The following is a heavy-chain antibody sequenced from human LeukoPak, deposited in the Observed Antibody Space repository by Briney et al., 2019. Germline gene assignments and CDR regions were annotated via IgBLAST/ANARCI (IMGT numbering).Heavy chain of an antibody. CDR1: GFSFSTNW. CDR3: AGLDQAALYGLSC. V-gene: IGHV3-7*01. Sequence: PGGSLRLSCVASGFSFSTNWMSWVRQAPGKGLEWVAMIKPYGGEIHYVDSVKGRFVISRDNAEKSIYLQMNSLRAEDTGIYYCAGLDQAALYGLSCWGQGTLVTVSS. J-gene: IGHJ4*02. CDR2: IKPYGGEI. D-gene: IGHD3-3*01.